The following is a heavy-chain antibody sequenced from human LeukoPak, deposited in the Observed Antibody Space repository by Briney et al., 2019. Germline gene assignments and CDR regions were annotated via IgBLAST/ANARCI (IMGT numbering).Heavy chain of an antibody. J-gene: IGHJ4*02. Sequence: GGSLRLSCAASGFTISRSSMHWVRQAPGKGLEFVSPISRGGGNTYYANSVKGRFNISRDNSKNTLYLQVGSLRVEDMAVYYCARVGDRSGNGYSHWGEGALVTVSS. D-gene: IGHD2-2*03. CDR1: GFTISRSS. CDR3: ARVGDRSGNGYSH. CDR2: ISRGGGNT. V-gene: IGHV3-64*01.